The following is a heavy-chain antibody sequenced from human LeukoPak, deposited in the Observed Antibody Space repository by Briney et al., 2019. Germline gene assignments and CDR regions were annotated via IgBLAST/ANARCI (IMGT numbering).Heavy chain of an antibody. CDR1: GFTFSRSW. CDR2: IKQDGSEK. D-gene: IGHD6-13*01. Sequence: GGSLRLSCAASGFTFSRSWMHWVRQAPGKGLEWVASIKQDGSEKYYVDSVKGRFTISRDNAKNSLYLQMNSLRAEDTAVYYCARAMGAAAGTTPGGYWGQGTLVTVSS. J-gene: IGHJ4*02. CDR3: ARAMGAAAGTTPGGY. V-gene: IGHV3-7*01.